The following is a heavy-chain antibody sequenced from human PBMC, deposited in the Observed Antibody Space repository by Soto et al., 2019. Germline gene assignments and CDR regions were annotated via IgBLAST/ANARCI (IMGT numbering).Heavy chain of an antibody. J-gene: IGHJ4*02. CDR3: ATMGTPATGLYFFDY. Sequence: SETLSLTCAVSGGSISSGGYSWSWIRQPPGKGLEGIGYIYHSGSIYYNPSLKSRVTISIDRSKSQFSLNLSFVTAADTSVYYCATMGTPATGLYFFDYWGQGSLVTVSS. D-gene: IGHD2-15*01. CDR1: GGSISSGGYS. V-gene: IGHV4-30-2*01. CDR2: IYHSGSI.